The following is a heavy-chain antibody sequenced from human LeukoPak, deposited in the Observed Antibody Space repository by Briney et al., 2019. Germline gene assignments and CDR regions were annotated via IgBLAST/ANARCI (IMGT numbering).Heavy chain of an antibody. J-gene: IGHJ4*02. Sequence: ASVKVSCKASGYTFTSYGISWVRQAPGRGLEWMGWISAYNGNTNYAQKLQGRVTMTTDTSTSTAYMELRSLRSDDTAVYYCARETNYYDSSGYYYPFFDYWGQGTLVTVSS. V-gene: IGHV1-18*01. CDR1: GYTFTSYG. CDR3: ARETNYYDSSGYYYPFFDY. D-gene: IGHD3-22*01. CDR2: ISAYNGNT.